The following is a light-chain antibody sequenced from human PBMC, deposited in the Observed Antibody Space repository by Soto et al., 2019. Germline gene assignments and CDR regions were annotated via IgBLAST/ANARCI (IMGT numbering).Light chain of an antibody. CDR3: SLYTSSDTPYV. CDR1: SSDVGAYDY. J-gene: IGLJ1*01. V-gene: IGLV2-14*01. Sequence: QSALTQPASVSGSPGQSITISCTGTSSDVGAYDYVSWYQQHPDKAPKLIIYVVSNRPSGVSNRFSGSKSGNTASLTLSGLQAEDEADYYCSLYTSSDTPYVFGTGTKLTVL. CDR2: VVS.